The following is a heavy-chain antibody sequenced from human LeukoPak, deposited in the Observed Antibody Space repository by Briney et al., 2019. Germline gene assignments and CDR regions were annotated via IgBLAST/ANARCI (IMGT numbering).Heavy chain of an antibody. CDR3: AKWASDNRAFDL. Sequence: VKPLETLSLTCTVSGTSITSYYWNWIRQAPGQGPEWIGYGHYSGNTKYNPPLKSRVTISVDTSKNQFSLRLSSVTAADTAVYFCAKWASDNRAFDLWGQGTLVTVSS. V-gene: IGHV4-59*08. CDR2: GHYSGNT. CDR1: GTSITSYY. D-gene: IGHD2-8*01. J-gene: IGHJ4*02.